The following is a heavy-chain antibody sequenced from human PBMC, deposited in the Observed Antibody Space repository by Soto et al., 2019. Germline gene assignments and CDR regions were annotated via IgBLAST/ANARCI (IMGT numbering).Heavy chain of an antibody. CDR1: GYTLTRYS. CDR2: INAGNGNT. Sequence: QVQLVQSGAEEMKPGASVKVSCKASGYTLTRYSIHWVRQAPGQRLEWMGWINAGNGNTKFSQKFQGRVTITRDPSASTAYMELRGLRSEDTAVYYCAILGTYYFDNSDNYFDFWGQGTLVTVSS. J-gene: IGHJ4*02. D-gene: IGHD3-22*01. V-gene: IGHV1-3*05. CDR3: AILGTYYFDNSDNYFDF.